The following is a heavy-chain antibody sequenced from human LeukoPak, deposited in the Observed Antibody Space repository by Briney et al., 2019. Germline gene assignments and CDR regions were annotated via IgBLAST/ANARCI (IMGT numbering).Heavy chain of an antibody. V-gene: IGHV1-69*05. CDR1: GGTFNSYT. J-gene: IGHJ5*02. Sequence: ASVKVSCKASGGTFNSYTITWVRGLEWMGGIIPIFGTAKYAQKFQGRVTNTTDESTSTAYMELSSLRSDDTAVYYCARGPSSSHWYSSSLWWFDPWGQGTLVTVSS. CDR3: ARGPSSSHWYSSSLWWFDP. D-gene: IGHD6-13*01. CDR2: IIPIFGTA.